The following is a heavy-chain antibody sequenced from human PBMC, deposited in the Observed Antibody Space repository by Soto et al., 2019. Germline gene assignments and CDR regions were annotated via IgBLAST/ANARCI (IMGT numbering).Heavy chain of an antibody. CDR1: GFTFSSSA. CDR2: VSGSGGTT. CDR3: ARCTVDTIVTSGWCHYLDP. J-gene: IGHJ5*02. Sequence: EVPLLDSGGGLVQPGGSLRLSCAASGFTFSSSAMSWVRQAPGKGLEWVSAVSGSGGTTYYADSVRGRFTISRDNSKNTLYLQMNSLRAEDTAIYFCARCTVDTIVTSGWCHYLDPWGQGTLVTVSS. V-gene: IGHV3-23*01. D-gene: IGHD6-19*01.